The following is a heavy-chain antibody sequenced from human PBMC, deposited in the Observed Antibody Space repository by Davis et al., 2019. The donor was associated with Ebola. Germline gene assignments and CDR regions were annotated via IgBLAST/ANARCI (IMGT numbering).Heavy chain of an antibody. CDR3: ARGYGDHGDRNNNWFDP. CDR2: MYYSGST. J-gene: IGHJ5*02. CDR1: AGSVSYYY. Sequence: PSETLSLTCTVSAGSVSYYYWNWIRQAAGKGLEWIGTMYYSGSTYYNPSLKSRLTLSVDTSRNQFSLKMTSVTAADTAVYYCARGYGDHGDRNNNWFDPWGQGTLVTVSS. V-gene: IGHV4-4*07. D-gene: IGHD4-17*01.